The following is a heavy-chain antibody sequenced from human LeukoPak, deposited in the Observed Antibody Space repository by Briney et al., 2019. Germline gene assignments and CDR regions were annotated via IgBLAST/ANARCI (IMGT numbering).Heavy chain of an antibody. CDR3: AKGRGIVGATGAFDI. J-gene: IGHJ3*02. CDR2: IRYDGSNK. Sequence: GGSLRLSCAASGFTFSSYGMHWVRQAPGKGLEWVAFIRYDGSNKYYADSVKGRFTISRDNSKNTLYLQMNSLRAEDTAVYYCAKGRGIVGATGAFDIWGQGTMITVSS. D-gene: IGHD1-26*01. CDR1: GFTFSSYG. V-gene: IGHV3-30*02.